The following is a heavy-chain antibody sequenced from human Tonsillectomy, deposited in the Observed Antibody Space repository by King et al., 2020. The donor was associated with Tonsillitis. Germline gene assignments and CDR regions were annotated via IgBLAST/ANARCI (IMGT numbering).Heavy chain of an antibody. J-gene: IGHJ6*02. CDR3: ANQIGAPYQYYYYGMDV. D-gene: IGHD2-2*01. CDR1: GFTFSSYA. Sequence: VQLVESGGGLVQPGGSLRLSCAASGFTFSSYAMSWVRQAPGKGLEWVSAISGSGGTTYYADSVKGRFTISRDNSKNTLYLQMNSLRAEDTDVYYCANQIGAPYQYYYYGMDVWGQGTTVAVSS. CDR2: ISGSGGTT. V-gene: IGHV3-23*04.